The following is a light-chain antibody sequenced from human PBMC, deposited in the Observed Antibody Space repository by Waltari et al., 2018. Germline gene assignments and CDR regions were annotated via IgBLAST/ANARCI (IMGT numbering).Light chain of an antibody. CDR1: QSVLYSSNNKNY. CDR3: QQYYSTPYT. CDR2: WAS. Sequence: DLVVTQSPASLAVSLGERATLNCKSSQSVLYSSNNKNYLAWYQHKPGQPPKLLIYWASTRESGVPDRFSGSGSGTDFTLTISSLQAEDVAVYYCQQYYSTPYTFGQGTKLEIK. V-gene: IGKV4-1*01. J-gene: IGKJ2*01.